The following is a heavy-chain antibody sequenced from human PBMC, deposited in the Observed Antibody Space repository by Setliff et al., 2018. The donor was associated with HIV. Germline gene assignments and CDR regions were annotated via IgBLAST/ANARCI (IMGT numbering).Heavy chain of an antibody. J-gene: IGHJ4*02. CDR3: ARRAGPYTTGRYFDS. Sequence: SETLSLTCTISGGSINYNMFYWGWIRQPPGKRLEWIGTISYTGITFYKSSLESRVTLSVDASKNLFSLNLTSVTAADSAVYFCARRAGPYTTGRYFDSWGRGMLVTVSS. D-gene: IGHD4-17*01. V-gene: IGHV4-39*01. CDR1: GGSINYNMFY. CDR2: ISYTGIT.